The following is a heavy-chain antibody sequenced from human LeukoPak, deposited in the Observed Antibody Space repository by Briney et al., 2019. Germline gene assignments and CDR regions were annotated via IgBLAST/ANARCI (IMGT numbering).Heavy chain of an antibody. J-gene: IGHJ6*02. V-gene: IGHV3-7*04. CDR2: INHNGNVN. Sequence: GGSLRLSCAASGFTLSSYWMNWARQAPGNGLGWVAGINHNGNVNYYVDSVKGRFTISRDKPKNSLYLQMSNFRAEDTAVYFCARGGGLHVWGQGPTVTVSS. CDR1: GFTLSSYW. CDR3: ARGGGLHV.